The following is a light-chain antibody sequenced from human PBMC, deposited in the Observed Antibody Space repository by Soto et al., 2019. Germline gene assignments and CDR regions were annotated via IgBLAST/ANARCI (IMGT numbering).Light chain of an antibody. J-gene: IGKJ1*01. CDR1: QSVRSN. V-gene: IGKV3-15*01. CDR3: QQYNSWPPAWT. CDR2: GAS. Sequence: EIVMKPSPATLSVSTGERGPLSCRASQSVRSNLAWYQQKRGQSPRILIYGASTWATGIPASFSGSGSETQFTLTISRLLSDDFAVYYCQQYNSWPPAWTVGNGTKVAIK.